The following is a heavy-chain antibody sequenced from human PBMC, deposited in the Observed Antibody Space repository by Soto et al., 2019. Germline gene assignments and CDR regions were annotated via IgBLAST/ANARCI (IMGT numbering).Heavy chain of an antibody. J-gene: IGHJ5*02. D-gene: IGHD2-2*01. CDR3: AREYCSSTSCLNWFDP. CDR2: ISSSSSTI. Sequence: LRLSCAASGFTFSSYSMNWVRQAPGKGLEWVSYISSSSSTIYYADSVKGRFTISRDNAKNSLYLQMNSMRAEDTAVYYCAREYCSSTSCLNWFDPWGQGTLVTVSS. V-gene: IGHV3-48*01. CDR1: GFTFSSYS.